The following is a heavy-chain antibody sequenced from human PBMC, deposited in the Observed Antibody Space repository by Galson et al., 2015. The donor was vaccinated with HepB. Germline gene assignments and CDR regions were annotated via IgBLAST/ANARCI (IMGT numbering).Heavy chain of an antibody. J-gene: IGHJ4*02. Sequence: QSGAEVKKPGESLKISCKGSGYSFTSYWIGWVRQMPGKGLEWVGFIYPADSDTRYSPSFRGQVTISVDKSITTAYLQWSSLKASDTAMYYCAKSSGYYAFDYWGQGTLVTVSS. CDR3: AKSSGYYAFDY. V-gene: IGHV5-51*01. CDR1: GYSFTSYW. D-gene: IGHD3-22*01. CDR2: IYPADSDT.